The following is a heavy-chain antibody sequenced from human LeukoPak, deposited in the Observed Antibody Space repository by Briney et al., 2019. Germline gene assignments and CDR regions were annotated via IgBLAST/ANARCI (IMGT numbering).Heavy chain of an antibody. CDR1: GFTFSSCG. V-gene: IGHV3-30*02. D-gene: IGHD7-27*01. CDR2: IRYVGSDK. J-gene: IGHJ4*02. CDR3: AKEYTWGSGYFDY. Sequence: GGSLRLSCAASGFTFSSCGMHWVRQALGKGLEWVAFIRYVGSDKYYADSVKGRFTISRDNSKNTLYLQMNSLRAEDTAVYYCAKEYTWGSGYFDYWGQGTLVTVSS.